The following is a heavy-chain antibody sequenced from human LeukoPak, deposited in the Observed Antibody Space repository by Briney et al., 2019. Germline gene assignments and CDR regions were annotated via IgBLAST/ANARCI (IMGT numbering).Heavy chain of an antibody. D-gene: IGHD5-18*01. J-gene: IGHJ4*02. CDR2: ISSSGSTI. Sequence: GGSLRLSCAASGFTFSSYEMNWVRQAPGKGLEWVSYISSSGSTIYYADSVKGRFTISRDNAKNSLYLQMNGLRAEDTAVYYCATAGRGYSYRSPRSGFDYWGQGTLVTVSS. CDR1: GFTFSSYE. V-gene: IGHV3-48*03. CDR3: ATAGRGYSYRSPRSGFDY.